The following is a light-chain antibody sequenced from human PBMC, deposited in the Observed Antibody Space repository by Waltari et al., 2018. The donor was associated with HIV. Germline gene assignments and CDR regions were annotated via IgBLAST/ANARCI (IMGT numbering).Light chain of an antibody. CDR2: TND. CDR3: ATWDDSLNGLI. CDR1: SFNIGRNT. V-gene: IGLV1-44*01. J-gene: IGLJ2*01. Sequence: QSVLTQPPSASATPGQRVTISCSGSSFNIGRNTVSWYQQLPGTAPKRLIYTNDQRPAGVPDRFSGSKSGTSASLAISGLQSGDEADYYCATWDDSLNGLIFGGGTKLSVL.